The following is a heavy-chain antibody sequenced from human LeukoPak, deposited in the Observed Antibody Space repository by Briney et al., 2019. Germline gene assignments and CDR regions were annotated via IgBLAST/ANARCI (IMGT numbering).Heavy chain of an antibody. V-gene: IGHV3-7*01. Sequence: GGSLRLSCVASGFSFRSYWMSWVRQAPGKGLECVAKIKPDGSDKFYEDSVKGRFTISRDNAKNSLYLQMNSLTAEDTAVYYCAREDLWGFDYWGQGTMVTASS. J-gene: IGHJ4*02. D-gene: IGHD3-16*01. CDR1: GFSFRSYW. CDR3: AREDLWGFDY. CDR2: IKPDGSDK.